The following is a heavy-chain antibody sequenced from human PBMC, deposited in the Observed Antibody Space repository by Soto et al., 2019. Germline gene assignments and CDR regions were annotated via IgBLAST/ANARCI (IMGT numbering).Heavy chain of an antibody. J-gene: IGHJ4*02. V-gene: IGHV4-39*01. CDR2: VFYTGFT. CDR3: ATSQKGYNWNYFDH. D-gene: IGHD1-20*01. Sequence: SEPLSLTCAVSVASISGSYYYWSWLLHSPGKGPEWIGSVFYTGFTSYNPSLESRVSVSVDTSKSQFSLKLSAVTAADTAVYYCATSQKGYNWNYFDHWGQGALVTVSS. CDR1: VASISGSYYY.